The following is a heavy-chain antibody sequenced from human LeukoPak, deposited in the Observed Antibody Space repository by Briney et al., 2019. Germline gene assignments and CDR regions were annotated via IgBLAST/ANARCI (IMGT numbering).Heavy chain of an antibody. CDR3: ARPSVGFDP. CDR2: ISGDGSST. J-gene: IGHJ5*02. CDR1: GFTFSSYW. V-gene: IGHV3-74*01. Sequence: GGSLRLSCAASGFTFSSYWMHWVRQAPGKGLVWPSRISGDGSSTSYADSVKGRFTISRDNAKNTLYLQMNSLRAEDTAMYYCARPSVGFDPWGQGTLVTVSS.